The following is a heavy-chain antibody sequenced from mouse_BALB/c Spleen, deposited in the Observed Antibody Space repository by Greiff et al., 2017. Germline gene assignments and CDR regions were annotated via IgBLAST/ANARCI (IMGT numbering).Heavy chain of an antibody. V-gene: IGHV1S29*02. CDR3: ARWDYDYYAMDY. Sequence: VQLQQSGPELVKPGASVKISCKASGYTFTDYNMHWVKQSHGKSLEWIGYIYPYNGGTGYNQKFKSKATLTVDNSSSTAYMELRSLTSEDSAVYYCARWDYDYYAMDYWGQGTSVTVSS. D-gene: IGHD1-1*02. J-gene: IGHJ4*01. CDR1: GYTFTDYN. CDR2: IYPYNGGT.